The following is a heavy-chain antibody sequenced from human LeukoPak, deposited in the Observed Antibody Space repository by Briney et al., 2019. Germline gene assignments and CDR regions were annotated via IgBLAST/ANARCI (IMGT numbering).Heavy chain of an antibody. CDR1: DGSITGYY. CDR2: VYYTGRT. J-gene: IGHJ4*02. V-gene: IGHV4-59*12. Sequence: SETLSLTCTVSDGSITGYYWSWIRQPPGKGLEWIAYVYYTGRTLYNPSLESRVTISVDTSKTQFSLKLTSVTAADTAVYYCARDWGGDGYFDYWGQGTLVTVSS. D-gene: IGHD2-21*02. CDR3: ARDWGGDGYFDY.